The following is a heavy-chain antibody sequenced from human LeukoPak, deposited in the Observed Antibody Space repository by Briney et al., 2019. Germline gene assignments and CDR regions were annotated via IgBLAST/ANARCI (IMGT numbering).Heavy chain of an antibody. CDR2: IYYSGST. V-gene: IGHV4-59*08. D-gene: IGHD5-12*01. J-gene: IGHJ1*01. CDR1: GGSINSYY. CDR3: ARSGSGYDRRQIEYFQH. Sequence: SETLSLTCTVSGGSINSYYWSWIRQPPGKGLEWIGYIYYSGSTNYNRSLKGRVTISVDTSENQFSLKLSSVTAADTAVYYCARSGSGYDRRQIEYFQHWGQGTLVTVSS.